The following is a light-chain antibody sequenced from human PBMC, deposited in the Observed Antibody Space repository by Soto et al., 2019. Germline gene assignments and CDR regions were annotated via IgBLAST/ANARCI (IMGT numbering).Light chain of an antibody. CDR1: SSDVGGYNY. Sequence: QSALTQPPSASGSPGQSVTISCTGTSSDVGGYNYVSWYQQHPGKAPKLMIYEVNKRPSGVPDRFSGSKSGNTASLTVSRLQGGEEGDYYGSSLAGGKRVFGSGPKVTAL. V-gene: IGLV2-8*01. CDR2: EVN. J-gene: IGLJ1*01. CDR3: SSLAGGKRV.